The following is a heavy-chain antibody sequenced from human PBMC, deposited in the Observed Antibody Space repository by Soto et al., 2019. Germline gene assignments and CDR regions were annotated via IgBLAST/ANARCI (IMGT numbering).Heavy chain of an antibody. CDR3: ARDVGYYDSSGYRGDDAFDI. CDR1: GFTFSSYA. Sequence: SLRLSCASSGFTFSSYAMHWVRQAPGKGLEWVAVISYDGSKKYYADSVKGRFTISRDNSKNTLYLQKNSLRAEDTAVYHCARDVGYYDSSGYRGDDAFDIWGQGTMVTVSS. CDR2: ISYDGSKK. D-gene: IGHD3-22*01. J-gene: IGHJ3*02. V-gene: IGHV3-30-3*01.